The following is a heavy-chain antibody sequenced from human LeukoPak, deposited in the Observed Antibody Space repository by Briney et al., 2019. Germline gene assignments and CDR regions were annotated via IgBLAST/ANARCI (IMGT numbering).Heavy chain of an antibody. Sequence: SVKVSYKASGGTFSSYAISWVRQAPGQGLEWMGGIIPIFGTANYAQKFQGRVTITADESTSTAYMELSSLRSEDTAVYYCARGLYDFWSGFENWFDPWGQGTLVTVSS. CDR1: GGTFSSYA. V-gene: IGHV1-69*13. CDR3: ARGLYDFWSGFENWFDP. D-gene: IGHD3-3*01. CDR2: IIPIFGTA. J-gene: IGHJ5*02.